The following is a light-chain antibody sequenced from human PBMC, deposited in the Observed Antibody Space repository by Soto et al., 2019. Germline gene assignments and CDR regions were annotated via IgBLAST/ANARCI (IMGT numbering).Light chain of an antibody. CDR1: SSDVGGYTY. CDR2: EVS. V-gene: IGLV2-8*01. CDR3: SSYAGITPYV. Sequence: QSALTQPPSASGSPGQSVTISCTGTSSDVGGYTYVSWYQQHPGKAPKLMIYEVSKRPSGVPDRFSGSKSGNTASLTVSGLQAEDEAVYYCSSYAGITPYVFGTGTKV. J-gene: IGLJ1*01.